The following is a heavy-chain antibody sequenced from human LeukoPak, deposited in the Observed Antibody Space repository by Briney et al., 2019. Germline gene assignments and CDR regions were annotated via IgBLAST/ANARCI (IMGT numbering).Heavy chain of an antibody. CDR3: ARAQRVATTSSKSWFDP. CDR1: GGSISSYY. J-gene: IGHJ5*02. Sequence: TSETLSLTCTVSGGSISSYYWSWIRQPPGKGLEWIGYIYTSGSTNYNPSLKSRVTISVDTSKNQFSLKLSSVTAADTAVYYCARAQRVATTSSKSWFDPWGQGTLVTVSS. V-gene: IGHV4-4*09. CDR2: IYTSGST. D-gene: IGHD4-11*01.